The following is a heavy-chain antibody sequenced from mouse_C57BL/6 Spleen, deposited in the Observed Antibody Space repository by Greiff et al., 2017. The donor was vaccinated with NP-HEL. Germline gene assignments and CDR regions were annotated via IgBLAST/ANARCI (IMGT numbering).Heavy chain of an antibody. Sequence: EVQLKESGGDLVKPGGSLKLSCAASGFTFSSYGMSWVRQTPDKRLEWVATISSGGSYPYYLDSVKGRFTISRDNAKNTLYLQMSSLKSADTAMYYCARQIDYWGQGTTLTVSS. CDR1: GFTFSSYG. V-gene: IGHV5-6*01. CDR3: ARQIDY. J-gene: IGHJ2*01. CDR2: ISSGGSYP.